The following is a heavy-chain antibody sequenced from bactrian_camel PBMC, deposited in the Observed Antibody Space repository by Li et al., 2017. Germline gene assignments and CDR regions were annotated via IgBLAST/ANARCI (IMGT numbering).Heavy chain of an antibody. CDR1: ADALMY. Sequence: HVQLVESGGGSVQAGGSLRLSCSASADALMYMAWFRQAPGKEREWVASIPHDGSTTYADSVKGRFTISKDNARTTLYLQMNSLTPEDTGLYYCGASHRWLECPASSGYDPTYRGSGTQVTV. J-gene: IGHJ4*01. D-gene: IGHD3*01. V-gene: IGHV3S53*01. CDR2: IPHDGST.